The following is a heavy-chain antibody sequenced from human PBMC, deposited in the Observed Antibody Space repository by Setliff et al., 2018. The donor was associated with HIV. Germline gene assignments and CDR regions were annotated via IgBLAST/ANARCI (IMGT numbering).Heavy chain of an antibody. V-gene: IGHV1-2*06. J-gene: IGHJ1*01. D-gene: IGHD6-6*01. CDR3: ARDPAPSSSASYFQH. CDR1: GYTFTGYF. CDR2: INPNTGDT. Sequence: ASVKVSCKASGYTFTGYFIHWVRQAPGQGLEWMGRINPNTGDTNYAQKFQDRVTMTRDTSINTAYMELSSLRSEDTAVYYCARDPAPSSSASYFQHWGQGTPVTVSS.